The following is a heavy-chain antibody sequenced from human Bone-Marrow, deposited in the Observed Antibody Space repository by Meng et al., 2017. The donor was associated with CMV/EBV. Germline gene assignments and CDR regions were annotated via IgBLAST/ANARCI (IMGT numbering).Heavy chain of an antibody. CDR1: GFTFSSSW. D-gene: IGHD3-10*01. J-gene: IGHJ6*02. Sequence: GESLKISCVASGFTFSSSWLHWARQAPGKGLVWVSRINSDVSSTSYADSVKGRFTISRDNAKNTLYLQMNSLRAEDTAVYYCARVRDYGMDVWGQGTTVTVSS. CDR2: INSDVSST. CDR3: ARVRDYGMDV. V-gene: IGHV3-74*01.